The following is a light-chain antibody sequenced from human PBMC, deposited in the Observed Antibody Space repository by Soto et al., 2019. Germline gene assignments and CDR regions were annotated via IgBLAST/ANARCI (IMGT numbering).Light chain of an antibody. J-gene: IGLJ2*01. Sequence: QAVLTPPPSVSGAPGQRVTISCTGSSSNIGAGYDVHWYQQLPGTAPKLLIYGNSNRPSGVSDRFSGSKSGTSASLAITGLQAEDEADYYCQSYDSMLSGSGVFGGGTQLTVL. CDR1: SSNIGAGYD. CDR2: GNS. V-gene: IGLV1-40*01. CDR3: QSYDSMLSGSGV.